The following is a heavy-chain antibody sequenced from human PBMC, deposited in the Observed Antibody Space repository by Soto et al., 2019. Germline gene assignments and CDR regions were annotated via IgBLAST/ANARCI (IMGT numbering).Heavy chain of an antibody. V-gene: IGHV4-34*01. J-gene: IGHJ5*02. CDR1: GGSFSGYY. D-gene: IGHD3-9*01. CDR2: INHSGST. CDR3: ARARPPILTGRRWFDP. Sequence: SETLSLTCAVYGGSFSGYYWSWIRQPPGKGLEWIGEINHSGSTNYNPSLKSRVTISVGTSKNQFSLKLSSVTAADTAVYYCARARPPILTGRRWFDPWGQGTLVTVSS.